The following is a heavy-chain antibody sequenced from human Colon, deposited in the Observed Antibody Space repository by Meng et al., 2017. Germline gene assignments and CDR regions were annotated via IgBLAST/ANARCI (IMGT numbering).Heavy chain of an antibody. J-gene: IGHJ4*02. Sequence: SLKISCTASGFTFDEFAMNWVRQAPGKGLEWVSGITWNSGSIGYADSVKGRITISRDNAKNSLYLEMNSLTVEGKALYLCVKDIYGGLDSWGQGTMVTVSS. V-gene: IGHV3-9*01. D-gene: IGHD3-16*01. CDR2: ITWNSGSI. CDR3: VKDIYGGLDS. CDR1: GFTFDEFA.